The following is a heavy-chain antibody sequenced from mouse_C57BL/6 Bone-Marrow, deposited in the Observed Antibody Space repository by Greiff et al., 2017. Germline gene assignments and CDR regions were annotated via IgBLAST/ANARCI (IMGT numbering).Heavy chain of an antibody. J-gene: IGHJ3*01. V-gene: IGHV14-4*01. CDR3: TPYDSGCGRPWFAY. CDR2: IDPENGDT. Sequence: VQLQQSGAELVRPGASVKLSCTASGFNIKDDYMHWVKQRPEQGLEWIGWIDPENGDTEYASKFQGKATITADTSSNTAYLQLSSLTSEDTAVYYCTPYDSGCGRPWFAYWGQGTLVTVSA. D-gene: IGHD2-12*01. CDR1: GFNIKDDY.